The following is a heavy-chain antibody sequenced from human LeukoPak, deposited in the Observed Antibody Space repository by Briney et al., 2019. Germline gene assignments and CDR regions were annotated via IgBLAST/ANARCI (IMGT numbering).Heavy chain of an antibody. Sequence: PSETLSLTCAVYGGSFSGYYWSWIRQPPGKGLEWIGEINHSGSTNYNPSLKSRVTISVDTSKKQFSLKLSSVTAADTAVYYCARGDYYGSGNPLDYWGQGTLVTVSS. CDR1: GGSFSGYY. CDR2: INHSGST. CDR3: ARGDYYGSGNPLDY. D-gene: IGHD3-10*01. J-gene: IGHJ4*02. V-gene: IGHV4-34*01.